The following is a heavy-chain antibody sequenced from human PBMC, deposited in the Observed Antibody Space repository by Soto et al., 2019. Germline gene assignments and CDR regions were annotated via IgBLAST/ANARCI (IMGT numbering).Heavy chain of an antibody. Sequence: GESLKISCNGSGYSFTSDWISWVRQMPGKGLEWMGRIDPSDSYTNYSPSFQGHVTISADKSISTAYLQWSSLKASDTAMYYCARQVGGHIVVVTPYDYWGQGTLVTVSS. CDR2: IDPSDSYT. V-gene: IGHV5-10-1*01. J-gene: IGHJ4*02. CDR3: ARQVGGHIVVVTPYDY. CDR1: GYSFTSDW. D-gene: IGHD2-21*02.